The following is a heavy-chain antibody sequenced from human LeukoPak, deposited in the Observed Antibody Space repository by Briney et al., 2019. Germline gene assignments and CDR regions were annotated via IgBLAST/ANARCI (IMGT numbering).Heavy chain of an antibody. D-gene: IGHD5-18*01. Sequence: SQTLSLTCTVSGGSISSGGYYWSWIRQHPGKGLEWIGYIYYSGSTYYSPSLKSRVTISVDTSKNQFSLKLSSVTAADTAVYYCARDRYARFDPWGQGTLVTVSS. CDR3: ARDRYARFDP. CDR2: IYYSGST. V-gene: IGHV4-31*03. J-gene: IGHJ5*02. CDR1: GGSISSGGYY.